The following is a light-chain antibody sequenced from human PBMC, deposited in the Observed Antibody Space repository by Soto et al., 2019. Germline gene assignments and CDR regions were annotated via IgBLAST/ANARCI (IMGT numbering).Light chain of an antibody. J-gene: IGKJ4*01. V-gene: IGKV3-11*01. CDR3: QQRTNWLT. CDR1: QSVSDY. Sequence: EIVLTQSPATLSLSPGERATLSCRASQSVSDYIAWYQQKPGQAPRLLIYDTSNRATGVPARFSGSGSGTDFTLTISSLEPEDFAVYLCQQRTNWLTFGGGTRVEIK. CDR2: DTS.